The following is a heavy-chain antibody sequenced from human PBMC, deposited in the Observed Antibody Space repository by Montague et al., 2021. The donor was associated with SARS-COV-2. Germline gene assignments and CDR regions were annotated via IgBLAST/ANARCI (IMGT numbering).Heavy chain of an antibody. CDR3: ARGVVAAPPAVDY. J-gene: IGHJ4*02. V-gene: IGHV4-4*07. CDR2: IYASGGT. Sequence: SETLSLTCSVSGEPISGFFWSWIRQPAGKGLEWIGRIYASGGTDYNPSLESRVTMSVDTSKNQFSLKVNSVTAADTAMYYCARGVVAAPPAVDYWGRGTLVTVSS. CDR1: GEPISGFF. D-gene: IGHD2-15*01.